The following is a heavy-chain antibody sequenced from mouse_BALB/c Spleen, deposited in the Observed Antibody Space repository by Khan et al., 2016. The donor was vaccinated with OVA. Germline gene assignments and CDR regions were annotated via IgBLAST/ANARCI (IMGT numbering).Heavy chain of an antibody. J-gene: IGHJ4*01. V-gene: IGHV1S41*01. D-gene: IGHD1-1*01. Sequence: DLVKPGTSVKLSCKASGYTFTSYWINWIKQRPGQGLEWIGRIGPGSSNTYYNEMFKGKAALTVDTSSSIAYIQLSSLSSEDSAVYFCARGNYYGRSWYAMDYWGQGTSVTVSS. CDR2: IGPGSSNT. CDR1: GYTFTSYW. CDR3: ARGNYYGRSWYAMDY.